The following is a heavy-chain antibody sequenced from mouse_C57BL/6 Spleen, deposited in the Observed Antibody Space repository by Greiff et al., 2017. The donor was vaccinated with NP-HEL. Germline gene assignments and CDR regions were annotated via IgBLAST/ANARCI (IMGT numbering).Heavy chain of an antibody. CDR3: ARRKFITTVVATDYYAMDY. D-gene: IGHD1-1*01. J-gene: IGHJ4*01. Sequence: EVKLMESGPVLVKPGASVKMSCKASGYTFTDYYMNWVKQSHGKSLEWIGVINPYNGGTSYNQKFKGKATLTVDKSSSTAYMELNSLTSEDSAVYYCARRKFITTVVATDYYAMDYWGQGTSVTVSS. V-gene: IGHV1-19*01. CDR1: GYTFTDYY. CDR2: INPYNGGT.